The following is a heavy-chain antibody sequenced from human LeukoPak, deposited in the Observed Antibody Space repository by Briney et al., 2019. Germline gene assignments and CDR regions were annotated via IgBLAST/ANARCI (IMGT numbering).Heavy chain of an antibody. CDR2: IHIYRGNT. D-gene: IGHD3-3*01. CDR3: ARIWRARVGFDP. CDR1: GYSSTNYG. Sequence: ASVKVSCKASGYSSTNYGISWVRQAPGQGLEWMGWIHIYRGNTNYAQKFQGRVTMTTDTSTSTAYMELSRLRSDDTAVYYCARIWRARVGFDPWGQGTLVTVSS. J-gene: IGHJ5*02. V-gene: IGHV1-18*01.